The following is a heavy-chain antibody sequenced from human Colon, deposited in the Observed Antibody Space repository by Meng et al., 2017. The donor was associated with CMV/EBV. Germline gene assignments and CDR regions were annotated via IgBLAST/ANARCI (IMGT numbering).Heavy chain of an antibody. V-gene: IGHV4-4*07. CDR1: GGSISSYY. D-gene: IGHD5-18*01. Sequence: QVQLQESGPGLVKPSETLYLSCTVSGGSISSYYWSWIRQPAGKGLEWIGRIYPSGFPKYKPSLESRVTMSADTSKNQISLKLTSVTAADTAVYYCVRAQYTYGYWIFDYWGQGTLVTVSS. CDR2: IYPSGFP. J-gene: IGHJ4*02. CDR3: VRAQYTYGYWIFDY.